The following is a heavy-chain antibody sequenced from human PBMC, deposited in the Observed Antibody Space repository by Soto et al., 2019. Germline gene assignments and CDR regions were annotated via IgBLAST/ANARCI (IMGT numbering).Heavy chain of an antibody. V-gene: IGHV5-10-1*01. Sequence: PGESLKISCKGSGYSFTSYWISWVRQMPGKGLGWMGRIDPSDSYTNYSPSFQGHVTISADKSISTAYLQWSSLKASDTAMYYCARYCSGGSCYYYYGMDVWGQGTTVTVSS. D-gene: IGHD2-15*01. CDR1: GYSFTSYW. CDR3: ARYCSGGSCYYYYGMDV. CDR2: IDPSDSYT. J-gene: IGHJ6*02.